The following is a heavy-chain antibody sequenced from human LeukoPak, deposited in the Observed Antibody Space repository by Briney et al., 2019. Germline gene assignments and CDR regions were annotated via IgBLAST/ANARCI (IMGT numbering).Heavy chain of an antibody. J-gene: IGHJ4*02. V-gene: IGHV1-2*02. Sequence: ASVKVSCKASGYTFIDFYIHWVRQAPGQGPEWMGWINPNSGGTKYAQKFQGRVTMTRDTSISTAYMELSRLRSDDTALYYCARVMVRGVIAPLGSFDYWGQGTLVTVPS. D-gene: IGHD3-10*01. CDR2: INPNSGGT. CDR1: GYTFIDFY. CDR3: ARVMVRGVIAPLGSFDY.